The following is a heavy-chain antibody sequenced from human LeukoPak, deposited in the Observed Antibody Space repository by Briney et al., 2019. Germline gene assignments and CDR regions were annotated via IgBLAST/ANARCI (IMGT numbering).Heavy chain of an antibody. CDR3: ARQGGSNDYGDYLGPRWFDP. CDR1: GGSISSGDYY. Sequence: SETLSLTCTVSGGSISSGDYYWSWIRQPPGKGLEWIGYIYYSGTTNYNPSLKSRVTISVDTSKNQFSLKLRSVTAADTAVYYCARQGGSNDYGDYLGPRWFDPWGQATLVTVSS. D-gene: IGHD4-17*01. J-gene: IGHJ5*02. V-gene: IGHV4-61*08. CDR2: IYYSGTT.